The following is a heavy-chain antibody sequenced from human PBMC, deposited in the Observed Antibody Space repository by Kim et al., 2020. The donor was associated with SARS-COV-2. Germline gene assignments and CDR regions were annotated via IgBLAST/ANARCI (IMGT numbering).Heavy chain of an antibody. D-gene: IGHD5-12*01. CDR2: ISSSGHT. CDR1: GFTFSDNY. J-gene: IGHJ4*02. CDR3: ARDKDGYNSFDC. V-gene: IGHV3-11*05. Sequence: GGSLRLSCAASGFTFSDNYMTWIRQAPGKGLEWLSDISSSGHTSYTDSVENRFTISRDNDKKSLYLQMNSLRVEDTAVYYCARDKDGYNSFDCWGQGTRGSVPS.